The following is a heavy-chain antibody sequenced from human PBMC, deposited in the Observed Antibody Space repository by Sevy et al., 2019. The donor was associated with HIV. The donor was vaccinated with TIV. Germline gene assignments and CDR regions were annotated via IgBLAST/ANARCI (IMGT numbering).Heavy chain of an antibody. V-gene: IGHV3-7*01. D-gene: IGHD3-22*01. J-gene: IGHJ4*02. CDR3: AREGGSGYYYPFDY. Sequence: GGSLRLSCAASGFTFSSYWMSWVRQAPGKGLERVANIKQDGSEKYYVDSVKGRFTISRDNAKNSLYLQMNSLRAEDTAVYYCAREGGSGYYYPFDYWGQGTLVTVSS. CDR2: IKQDGSEK. CDR1: GFTFSSYW.